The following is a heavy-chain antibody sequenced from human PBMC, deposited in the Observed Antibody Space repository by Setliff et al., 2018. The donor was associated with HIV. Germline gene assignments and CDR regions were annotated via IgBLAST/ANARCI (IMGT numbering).Heavy chain of an antibody. CDR3: ASAGSGTRAPPRY. V-gene: IGHV4-61*08. Sequence: SETLSLTCTVSSGSVSRSDYYWSWIRQAPGKGLEWIGEINHRGRTRYNPSLKSRVTISLDTSKNQFSLKLTSVTAADTAVYYCASAGSGTRAPPRYWGQGTLVTVSS. CDR2: INHRGRT. CDR1: SGSVSRSDYY. D-gene: IGHD1-1*01. J-gene: IGHJ4*02.